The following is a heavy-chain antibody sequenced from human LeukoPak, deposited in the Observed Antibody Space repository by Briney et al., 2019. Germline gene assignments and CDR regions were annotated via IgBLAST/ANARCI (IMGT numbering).Heavy chain of an antibody. D-gene: IGHD1-1*01. CDR2: ISPSGAST. J-gene: IGHJ4*02. CDR1: GYTFTRYY. CDR3: TRGGYGGPRVAFDY. V-gene: IGHV1-46*01. Sequence: GASVKVSCKASGYTFTRYYMHWVRQAPGQGLEWMGIISPSGASTSYAQKFQGRVTMTRDTSTSTVYMELSSLRSEDTAVYYRTRGGYGGPRVAFDYWGQGTLVTVSS.